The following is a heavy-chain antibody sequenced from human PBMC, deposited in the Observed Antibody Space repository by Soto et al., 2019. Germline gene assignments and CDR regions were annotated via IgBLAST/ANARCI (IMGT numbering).Heavy chain of an antibody. Sequence: ASVKVSCKASGYTFTSYSMHWVRQAPGQGLEWMGIINPSSGRTSYAQNLQGRVTMTSDTSTSIVYMEMSSLKSEDTAVYYCASYGGFGLILYVMVVCGQGTTVASSS. V-gene: IGHV1-46*01. CDR3: ASYGGFGLILYVMVV. D-gene: IGHD2-15*01. CDR1: GYTFTSYS. CDR2: INPSSGRT. J-gene: IGHJ6*01.